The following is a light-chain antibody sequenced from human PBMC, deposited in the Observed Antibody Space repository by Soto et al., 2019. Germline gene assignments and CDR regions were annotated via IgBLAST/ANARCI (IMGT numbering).Light chain of an antibody. CDR3: NSYTGNRIVL. V-gene: IGLV7-46*01. J-gene: IGLJ2*01. CDR2: DTS. CDR1: TGTLTSGHF. Sequence: QTVVTQEPSLTVSPGGTVTLTCGSSTGTLTSGHFPYWFQQKPGQAPRALIFDTSNKHSWTPARFSGSLLGGKAALTLSGALPEDEADYFCNSYTGNRIVLFGGGTKLTVL.